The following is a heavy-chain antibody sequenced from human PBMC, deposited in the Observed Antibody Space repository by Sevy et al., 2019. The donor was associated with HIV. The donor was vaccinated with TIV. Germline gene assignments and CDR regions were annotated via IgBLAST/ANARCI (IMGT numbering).Heavy chain of an antibody. CDR1: GFTFSSYA. D-gene: IGHD2-2*02. J-gene: IGHJ5*02. V-gene: IGHV3-23*01. CDR3: AKGLGYCSSTSCYIRSPKQAPINWFDP. CDR2: ISGSGGST. Sequence: GGSLRLSCAASGFTFSSYAMSWVRQAPGKGLEWVSAISGSGGSTYYADSVKGRFTISRDNSKNTLYLQRNSLRAEDTAVYYYAKGLGYCSSTSCYIRSPKQAPINWFDPWGQGTLVTVSS.